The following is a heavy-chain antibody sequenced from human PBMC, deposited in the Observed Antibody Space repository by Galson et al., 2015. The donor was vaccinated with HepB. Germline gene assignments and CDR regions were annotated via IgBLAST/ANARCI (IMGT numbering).Heavy chain of an antibody. J-gene: IGHJ4*02. V-gene: IGHV3-64D*06. D-gene: IGHD6-19*01. CDR1: GFTFSSYA. CDR2: ISSNGGST. Sequence: SLRLSCAASGFTFSSYAMHWVRQAPGKGLEYVSAISSNGGSTYYADSVKGRFTISRDNSKNTLYLQMSSLRAEDTAVYYCVKDLVQLGGWYISGPAFDYWGQGTLVTVSS. CDR3: VKDLVQLGGWYISGPAFDY.